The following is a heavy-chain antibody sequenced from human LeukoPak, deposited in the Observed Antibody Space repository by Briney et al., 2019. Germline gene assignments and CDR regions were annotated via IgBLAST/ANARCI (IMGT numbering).Heavy chain of an antibody. CDR2: THHSGST. CDR3: TRGILGYDWTDADVRAFHYYYYMDV. D-gene: IGHD1-20*01. J-gene: IGHJ6*03. Sequence: PSDPLSLTCAVHGEFLSGSYWNWIRQPPGKGLEWIGETHHSGSTSYNRLLKSRLHLTLDTSKDQFFLNMSSFTAADTAVYYCTRGILGYDWTDADVRAFHYYYYMDVWGKGTTVTVSS. CDR1: GEFLSGSY. V-gene: IGHV4-34*01.